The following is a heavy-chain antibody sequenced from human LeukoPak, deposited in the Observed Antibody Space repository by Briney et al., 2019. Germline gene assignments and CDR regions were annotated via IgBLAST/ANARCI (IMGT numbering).Heavy chain of an antibody. Sequence: AESLRLSCAASGFTFSTFAMSWVRQAPGKGLEWVSAIGDTGGKTYYADYAKGRFTISRDNSKNTLYLQMNSLRAEDTAVYYCARQTRLYGDYRYYFDYWGQGTLVAVSS. J-gene: IGHJ4*02. CDR3: ARQTRLYGDYRYYFDY. D-gene: IGHD4-17*01. CDR2: IGDTGGKT. V-gene: IGHV3-23*01. CDR1: GFTFSTFA.